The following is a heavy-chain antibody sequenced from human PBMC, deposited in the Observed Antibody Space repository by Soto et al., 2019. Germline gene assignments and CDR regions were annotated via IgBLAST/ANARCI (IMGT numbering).Heavy chain of an antibody. D-gene: IGHD2-21*01. CDR1: RFTFSDHY. J-gene: IGHJ4*02. V-gene: IGHV3-11*06. Sequence: QVQLVESGGGLVKPGGSLRLSCASSRFTFSDHYMSWIRRSPGKGLEFLSYISPRTTYKNYADSVKGRFTISRDNAKNSLYLQLNSLRAEDTAIYYCSRGGGGGLFDLWGQGTFVTVSS. CDR3: SRGGGGGLFDL. CDR2: ISPRTTYK.